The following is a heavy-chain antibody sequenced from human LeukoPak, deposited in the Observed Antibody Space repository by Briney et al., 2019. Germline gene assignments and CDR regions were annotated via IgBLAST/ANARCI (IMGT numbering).Heavy chain of an antibody. D-gene: IGHD3-9*01. Sequence: ASVKVSCKASGGTFSSYAISWVRQAPGRGLEWMGGIIPIFGTANYAQKFQGRVTITTDESTSTAYMELSSLRSEDTAVYYCARDSYDILTGYFQDAWFDPWGQGTLVTVSS. CDR3: ARDSYDILTGYFQDAWFDP. CDR2: IIPIFGTA. V-gene: IGHV1-69*05. J-gene: IGHJ5*02. CDR1: GGTFSSYA.